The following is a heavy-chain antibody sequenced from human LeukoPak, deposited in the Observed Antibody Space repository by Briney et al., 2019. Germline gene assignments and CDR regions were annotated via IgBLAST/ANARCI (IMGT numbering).Heavy chain of an antibody. V-gene: IGHV4-34*01. J-gene: IGHJ3*02. CDR2: INHSGST. Sequence: SETLSLTCAVYGGSFSGYYWSWIRQPPGKGLEWIGEINHSGSTNYNPSLKSRVTISVDASKNQFSLKLSSVTAADTAVYYCARHGAGSEGAFDIWGQGTMVTVSS. CDR3: ARHGAGSEGAFDI. D-gene: IGHD1-26*01. CDR1: GGSFSGYY.